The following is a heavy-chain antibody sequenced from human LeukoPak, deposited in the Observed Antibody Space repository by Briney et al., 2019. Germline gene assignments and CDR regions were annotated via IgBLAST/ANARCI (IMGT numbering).Heavy chain of an antibody. CDR3: ARIGYSSSCFDY. D-gene: IGHD6-13*01. J-gene: IGHJ4*02. CDR2: IKQDGSVK. Sequence: GGSLRLSCAASGFSFTNYWMSWVRQAPGKGLEWVADIKQDGSVKYYVDSVKGRFTISRDNAKSSVYLQINSLRVEDTAVYYCARIGYSSSCFDYWGQGTLVTVSS. V-gene: IGHV3-7*03. CDR1: GFSFTNYW.